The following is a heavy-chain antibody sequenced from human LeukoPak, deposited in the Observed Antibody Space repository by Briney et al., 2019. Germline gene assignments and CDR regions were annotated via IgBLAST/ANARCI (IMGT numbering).Heavy chain of an antibody. D-gene: IGHD2-21*01. Sequence: GASVKVSCKASGYTFTSYAMHWVRQAPGQRLEWMGWINAGNGNTKYSQKFQGRVTITRDTSASTAYMELSSLRSEDTAVYYCARLSRGMVIPGYWGQGTLVTVSS. CDR2: INAGNGNT. CDR1: GYTFTSYA. V-gene: IGHV1-3*01. J-gene: IGHJ4*02. CDR3: ARLSRGMVIPGY.